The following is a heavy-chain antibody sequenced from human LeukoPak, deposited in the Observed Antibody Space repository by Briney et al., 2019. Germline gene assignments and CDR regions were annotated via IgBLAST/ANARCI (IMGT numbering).Heavy chain of an antibody. Sequence: GESLNISCAASGFTFSDFYISWIRQAPGKGLEWVSDISSSGDITSYADSVKGRFTISRGNAKKSLHLQMNSLRAEDSAVYYCARETVAGTFDYWGQGTQVTVSS. J-gene: IGHJ4*02. CDR3: ARETVAGTFDY. CDR1: GFTFSDFY. CDR2: ISSSGDIT. V-gene: IGHV3-11*01. D-gene: IGHD6-19*01.